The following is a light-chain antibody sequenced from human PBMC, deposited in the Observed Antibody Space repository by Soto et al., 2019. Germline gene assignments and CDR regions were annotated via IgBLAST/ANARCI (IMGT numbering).Light chain of an antibody. CDR1: RSISAW. V-gene: IGKV1-5*03. CDR3: QQYNSNPIT. J-gene: IGKJ4*01. Sequence: DIQMTQSPSTLSASLGDRVTITCRASRSISAWLAWYQLKPGKAPKLLIYKASTLKTGVPSRFSGSGSGTEFTLTISNLQPDDFASYYCQQYNSNPITFGGGTKVEIK. CDR2: KAS.